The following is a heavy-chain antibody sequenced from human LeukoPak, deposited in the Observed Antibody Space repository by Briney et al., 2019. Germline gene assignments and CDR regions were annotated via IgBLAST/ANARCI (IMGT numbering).Heavy chain of an antibody. V-gene: IGHV1-2*02. CDR3: ARESSLRGGDCYLDY. CDR1: GYTFTGYY. Sequence: ASVKVSCKASGYTFTGYYMHWVRQAPGQGLEWMGWINPNSGGTNYAQKFQGRVTMTSDTSISTAYMELSRLRSDNTAVYYCARESSLRGGDCYLDYWGQGTLVTVSS. CDR2: INPNSGGT. J-gene: IGHJ4*02. D-gene: IGHD2-21*02.